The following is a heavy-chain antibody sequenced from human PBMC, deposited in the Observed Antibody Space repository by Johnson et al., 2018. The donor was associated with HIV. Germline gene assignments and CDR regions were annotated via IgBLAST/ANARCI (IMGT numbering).Heavy chain of an antibody. D-gene: IGHD1-14*01. CDR2: IYSGGST. J-gene: IGHJ3*02. Sequence: VQLVESGGGVVQPGGSLRLSCAASGFTFSSNYMSWVRQAPGKGLEWVSVIYSGGSTYYADSVKGRFTISRDNSKNTLYLQMNSLRAEDTAVYYCARDGMAATKANIWGQGTMVTVSS. V-gene: IGHV3-66*01. CDR3: ARDGMAATKANI. CDR1: GFTFSSNY.